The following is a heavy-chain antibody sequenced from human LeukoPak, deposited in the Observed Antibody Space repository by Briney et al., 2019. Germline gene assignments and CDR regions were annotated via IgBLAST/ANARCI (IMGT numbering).Heavy chain of an antibody. V-gene: IGHV4-39*07. CDR3: ARAKVVRGVIIFDY. CDR1: GGSISSGGYY. Sequence: SETLSLTCTVSGGSISSGGYYWSWIRQPPGKGLEWIGEINHSGSTNYNPSLKSRVTISVGTSKNQFSLKLSSVTATDTAVYYCARAKVVRGVIIFDYWGQGTLVTVSS. CDR2: INHSGST. D-gene: IGHD3-10*01. J-gene: IGHJ4*02.